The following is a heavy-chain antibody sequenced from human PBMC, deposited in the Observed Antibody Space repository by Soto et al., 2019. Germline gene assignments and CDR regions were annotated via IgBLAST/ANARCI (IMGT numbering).Heavy chain of an antibody. Sequence: DVRLVESGGGLVQPGGSLRLSCVGFGFTFSTYDMHWVRQSVGKGLEWVSSIGTDDDTYYLDSVRGRFTISREDAKNSLYLQMDSLRAGDTAVYYCARAYYDNSGYPLGGMDVWGQGTMVTVSS. D-gene: IGHD3-22*01. CDR3: ARAYYDNSGYPLGGMDV. J-gene: IGHJ6*02. V-gene: IGHV3-13*01. CDR2: IGTDDDT. CDR1: GFTFSTYD.